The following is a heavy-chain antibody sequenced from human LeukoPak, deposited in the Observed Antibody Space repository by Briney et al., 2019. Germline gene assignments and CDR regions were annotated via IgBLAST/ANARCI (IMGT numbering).Heavy chain of an antibody. CDR3: APDYDILTGSFHPPN. CDR1: GFTFSSYW. V-gene: IGHV3-7*01. CDR2: IKQDGSEK. J-gene: IGHJ4*02. Sequence: GGSLRLSCAASGFTFSSYWMSWVRQAPGKGLEWVANIKQDGSEKYYVDSVKGRFTISRDNAKNSLYLQMNSLRAEDTAVYYCAPDYDILTGSFHPPNWGQGTLVTVSS. D-gene: IGHD3-9*01.